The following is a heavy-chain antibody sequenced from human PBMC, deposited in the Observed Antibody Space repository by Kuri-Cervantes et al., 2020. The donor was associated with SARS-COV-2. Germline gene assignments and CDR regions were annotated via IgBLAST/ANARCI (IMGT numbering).Heavy chain of an antibody. J-gene: IGHJ3*02. CDR1: GGSISSYY. CDR3: ARHFPPIPSGAFDI. Sequence: SETLSLTCTVSGGSISSYYWSWIRQPPGKGLEWIGYIYYSGSTNYNPSLKSRVTISVDTSKNQFSLKLSSVTAADTALYYCARHFPPIPSGAFDIWGQGTRVTGSS. D-gene: IGHD1-26*01. CDR2: IYYSGST. V-gene: IGHV4-59*08.